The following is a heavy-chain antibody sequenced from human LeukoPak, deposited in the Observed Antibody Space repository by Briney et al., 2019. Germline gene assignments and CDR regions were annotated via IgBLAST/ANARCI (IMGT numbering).Heavy chain of an antibody. CDR3: ARLGSGWYYFDY. J-gene: IGHJ4*02. CDR2: IYYTGST. D-gene: IGHD6-19*01. Sequence: SETLSLTCTVSGGSISSSSYYWGWVRQPPGKGLESIGNIYYTGSTYYNPSLKSRVTISVDTSKNQFSLKLSSVTAADTAVYYCARLGSGWYYFDYWGQGTLVTVSS. V-gene: IGHV4-39*07. CDR1: GGSISSSSYY.